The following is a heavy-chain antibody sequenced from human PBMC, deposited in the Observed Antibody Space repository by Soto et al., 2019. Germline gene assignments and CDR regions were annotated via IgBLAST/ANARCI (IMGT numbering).Heavy chain of an antibody. CDR3: ARIGSDTAMVYFDY. CDR1: GFTFSSYG. Sequence: QVQLVESGGGVVQPGRSLRLSCAASGFTFSSYGMHWVRQAPGKGLEWVAVIWYDGSNKYYADSVKGRFTISRDNSKNTLYLQMNSLRAEDTAVYYCARIGSDTAMVYFDYWGQGTLVTVSS. V-gene: IGHV3-33*01. CDR2: IWYDGSNK. J-gene: IGHJ4*02. D-gene: IGHD5-18*01.